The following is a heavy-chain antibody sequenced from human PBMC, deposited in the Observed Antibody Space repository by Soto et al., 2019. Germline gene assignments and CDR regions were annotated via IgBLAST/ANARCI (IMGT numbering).Heavy chain of an antibody. V-gene: IGHV1-18*01. CDR3: ARDQGIAAAGSLSDY. Sequence: GASVKVSCKASGYTFTSYGISWVRQAPGQGLEWMGWISAYNGNTNYAQKLQGRVTMTTDTSTSTAYMELRSLRSDGTAVYYCARDQGIAAAGSLSDYWGQGTLVTVSS. J-gene: IGHJ4*02. CDR1: GYTFTSYG. CDR2: ISAYNGNT. D-gene: IGHD6-13*01.